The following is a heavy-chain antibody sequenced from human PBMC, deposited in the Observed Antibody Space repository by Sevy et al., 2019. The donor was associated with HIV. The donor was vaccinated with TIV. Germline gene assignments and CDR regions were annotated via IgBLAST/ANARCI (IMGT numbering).Heavy chain of an antibody. CDR3: ARDSGIYDILTGYYGRWYAFDI. CDR1: GFTFSSYS. J-gene: IGHJ3*02. V-gene: IGHV3-48*01. Sequence: GGSLRLSCAASGFTFSSYSMNWVRQAPGKGLEWVSYISSSSTIYYADSVKGRFTISRDNAKNSLYLQMNSLRAEDTAVYYCARDSGIYDILTGYYGRWYAFDIWGQGTMVTVSS. CDR2: ISSSSTI. D-gene: IGHD3-9*01.